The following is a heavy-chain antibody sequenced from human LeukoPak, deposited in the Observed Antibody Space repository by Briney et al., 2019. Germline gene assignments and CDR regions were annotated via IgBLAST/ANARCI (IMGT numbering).Heavy chain of an antibody. CDR1: GGSISSSSYY. CDR3: ARDAPNYYDSSGYSGDAFDI. D-gene: IGHD3-22*01. Sequence: PSETLSLTCTVSGGSISSSSYYWGWIRQPPGKGLEWIGGIYYSGSTYYNPSLKSRVTISVDTSKNQFSLKLSSVTAADTAVYYCARDAPNYYDSSGYSGDAFDIWGQGTMVTVSS. V-gene: IGHV4-39*07. J-gene: IGHJ3*02. CDR2: IYYSGST.